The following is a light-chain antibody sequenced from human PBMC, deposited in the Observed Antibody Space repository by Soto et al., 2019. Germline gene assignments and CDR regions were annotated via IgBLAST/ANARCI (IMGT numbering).Light chain of an antibody. CDR1: SSDVGGYNY. V-gene: IGLV2-14*01. CDR2: EVS. CDR3: SSYRSSSPLV. J-gene: IGLJ1*01. Sequence: QSALTQPASVSGSPGQSITISCTGTSSDVGGYNYVSWYQQHPGKVPKLMIYEVSNWPSGVSNRFSGSKSGNTASLTISGLQAEDEADYYCSSYRSSSPLVFGTGTKVTVL.